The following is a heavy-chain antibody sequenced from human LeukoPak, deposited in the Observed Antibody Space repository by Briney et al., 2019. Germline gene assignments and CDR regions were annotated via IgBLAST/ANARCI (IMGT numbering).Heavy chain of an antibody. Sequence: PSETLSLTCTVSGGSISSSSYYWGWIRQPPGKGLEWIGSIYYSGSTYYNPSLKSRATMSVDTSKNQFSLKLSSVTAADTAVYYCARDVGVIGQWQVAWYFDLWGRGTLVTVSS. CDR3: ARDVGVIGQWQVAWYFDL. J-gene: IGHJ2*01. V-gene: IGHV4-39*07. CDR1: GGSISSSSYY. CDR2: IYYSGST. D-gene: IGHD6-19*01.